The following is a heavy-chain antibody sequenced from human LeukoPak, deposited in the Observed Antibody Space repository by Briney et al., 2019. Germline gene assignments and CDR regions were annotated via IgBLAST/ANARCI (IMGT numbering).Heavy chain of an antibody. CDR1: GYSFTSYW. D-gene: IGHD3-3*01. CDR2: IYPGDSDT. J-gene: IGHJ6*02. Sequence: GESLKISCKGSGYSFTSYWIGWVRQMPGKGLEWMGIIYPGDSDTRYSPSFQGQVTISADKSISTAYLQWSSLKASDTAMYYCARQSSYDFWSGYYRYYYGMDVWGQGPTVTVSS. CDR3: ARQSSYDFWSGYYRYYYGMDV. V-gene: IGHV5-51*01.